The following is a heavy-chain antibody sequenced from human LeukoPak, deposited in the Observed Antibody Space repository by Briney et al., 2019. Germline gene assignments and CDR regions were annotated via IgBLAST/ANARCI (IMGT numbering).Heavy chain of an antibody. J-gene: IGHJ4*02. CDR1: GGSISSSSYH. D-gene: IGHD3-9*01. V-gene: IGHV4-39*07. Sequence: PSETLSLTCTVSGGSISSSSYHWSWIRQPPGKGLEWIGEINHSGSTNYNPSLKSRVTISVKTSKNQFSLKLRSVTAADTAVYYCARVTGYTIEDYFDYWGQGTLVTVSS. CDR2: INHSGST. CDR3: ARVTGYTIEDYFDY.